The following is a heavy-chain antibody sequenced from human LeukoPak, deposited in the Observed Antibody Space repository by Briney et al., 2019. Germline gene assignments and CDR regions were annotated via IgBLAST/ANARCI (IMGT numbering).Heavy chain of an antibody. CDR2: IYSGGST. V-gene: IGHV3-53*01. Sequence: GGSLRLSCAASGFTLSSNYMSWVRQAPGKGLEWVAVIYSGGSTNYPDSVTGRFTISRDNSKNTLYLQMNSLRAEDTAVYYCARDGYGGNACFDYWGQGTVVTVSS. D-gene: IGHD4-23*01. CDR1: GFTLSSNY. CDR3: ARDGYGGNACFDY. J-gene: IGHJ4*02.